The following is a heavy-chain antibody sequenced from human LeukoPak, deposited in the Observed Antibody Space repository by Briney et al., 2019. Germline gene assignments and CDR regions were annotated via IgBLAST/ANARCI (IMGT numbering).Heavy chain of an antibody. Sequence: GGSLRLSCVVSGFSFSDYSMSWVRQAPGKGLEWISYISSRGTAMYYADSVKGRFSISRDNAKNSLYLHMNSLRAEDTAVYYCARSELVGYSGYDLDYWGQGTLVTVPS. CDR1: GFSFSDYS. J-gene: IGHJ4*02. CDR2: ISSRGTAM. CDR3: ARSELVGYSGYDLDY. V-gene: IGHV3-11*01. D-gene: IGHD5-12*01.